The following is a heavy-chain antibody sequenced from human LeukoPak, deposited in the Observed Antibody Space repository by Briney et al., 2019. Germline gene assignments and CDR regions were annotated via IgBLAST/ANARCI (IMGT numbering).Heavy chain of an antibody. D-gene: IGHD6-19*01. V-gene: IGHV3-7*01. CDR3: ARVAVAEYFDY. CDR2: IKQDGSET. J-gene: IGHJ4*02. Sequence: PGGSLRLSCGASGFIFTTYWMNWVRQAPGKGLEWVANIKQDGSETYYVDSVKGRFTISRDNDKNSVYLQMGSLRVEDTAVYYCARVAVAEYFDYWGQGTLVTVSS. CDR1: GFIFTTYW.